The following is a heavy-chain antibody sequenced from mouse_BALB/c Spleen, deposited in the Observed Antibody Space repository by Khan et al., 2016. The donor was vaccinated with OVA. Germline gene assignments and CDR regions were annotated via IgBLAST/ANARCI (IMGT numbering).Heavy chain of an antibody. CDR1: GFSLSRYN. J-gene: IGHJ4*01. CDR3: VRAYYRYDGYYAMDY. CDR2: IWGGGGT. V-gene: IGHV2-6-4*01. Sequence: QVQLKESGPGLGAPSQSLSITCTVSGFSLSRYNIHWIRQPPGKSLEWLGMIWGGGGTDYNSTIKSRLSIRKDNSKSQVLLKMNSLQTDDTAMYXCVRAYYRYDGYYAMDYWGQGTSVTVSS. D-gene: IGHD2-14*01.